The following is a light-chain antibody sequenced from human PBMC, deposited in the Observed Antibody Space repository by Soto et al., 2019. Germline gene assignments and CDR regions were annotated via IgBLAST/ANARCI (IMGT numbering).Light chain of an antibody. J-gene: IGLJ1*01. CDR1: SSHIGSNT. CDR3: AAWDDSLNGRYV. Sequence: QSVLTQPPSASGTPGQRVIISCSGSSSHIGSNTVNWYQQLPGTAPKLLIYSNKQRPSGVPDRLTGSKSGTSASLAISRLQSEDEADYYCAAWDDSLNGRYVFGTGTKVTVL. V-gene: IGLV1-44*01. CDR2: SNK.